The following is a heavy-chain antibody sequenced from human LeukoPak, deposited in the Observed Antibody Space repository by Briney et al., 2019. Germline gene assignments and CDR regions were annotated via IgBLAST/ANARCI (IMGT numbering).Heavy chain of an antibody. CDR2: ISGSGSTA. D-gene: IGHD3-10*01. CDR3: AKDALGGSGSYSWGTFDY. J-gene: IGHJ4*02. Sequence: GGSLRLSCAASGFSFSTSPMSWVRRAPGKGLEWVSGISGSGSTAVYTDSVRGRFAVSRDNSKNTLYLQMNSLRDEDTAAYYCAKDALGGSGSYSWGTFDYWGQGTLVIVS. CDR1: GFSFSTSP. V-gene: IGHV3-23*01.